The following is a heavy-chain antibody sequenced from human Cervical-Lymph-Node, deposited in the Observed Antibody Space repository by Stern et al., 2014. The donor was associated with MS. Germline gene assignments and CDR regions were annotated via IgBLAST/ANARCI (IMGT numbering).Heavy chain of an antibody. V-gene: IGHV3-11*01. D-gene: IGHD5/OR15-5a*01. J-gene: IGHJ5*02. CDR2: ISNSGTDK. Sequence: VQLVESGGGLVKPGGSLRLSCAASGFTFSDYYMSWLRQAPGKGLEWISFISNSGTDKYYADSVKGRFTISRDNDKKSLYLQLNSLRAEDTAVYYCARVPPGSTKWFDPWGQGALVTVSS. CDR3: ARVPPGSTKWFDP. CDR1: GFTFSDYY.